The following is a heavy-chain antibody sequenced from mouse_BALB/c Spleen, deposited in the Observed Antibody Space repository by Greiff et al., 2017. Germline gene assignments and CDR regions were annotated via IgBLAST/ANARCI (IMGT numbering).Heavy chain of an antibody. J-gene: IGHJ3*01. Sequence: EVQLVESGAELVKPGASVKLSCTASGFNIKDTYMHWVKQRPEQGLEWIGRIDPANGNTKYDPKFQGKATITADTSSNTAYLQLSSLTSEDTAVYYCAPRAWFAYWGQGTLVTVSA. CDR3: APRAWFAY. V-gene: IGHV14-3*02. CDR2: IDPANGNT. CDR1: GFNIKDTY.